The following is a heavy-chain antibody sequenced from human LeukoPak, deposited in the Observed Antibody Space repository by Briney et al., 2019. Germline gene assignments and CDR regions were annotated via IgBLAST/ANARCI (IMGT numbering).Heavy chain of an antibody. CDR2: IIPIFGTA. CDR1: GGTFSSYA. CDR3: ARALGRGFGELLGY. D-gene: IGHD3-10*01. Sequence: SVKVSCKASGGTFSSYAISWVRQAPGQGLEWMGGIIPIFGTANYAQKFQGRVTITADESTSTAYMELSSLRSDDTAVYYCARALGRGFGELLGYWGQGTLVTVSS. J-gene: IGHJ4*02. V-gene: IGHV1-69*13.